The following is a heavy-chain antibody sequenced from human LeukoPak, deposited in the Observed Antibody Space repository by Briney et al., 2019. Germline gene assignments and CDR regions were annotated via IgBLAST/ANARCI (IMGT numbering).Heavy chain of an antibody. Sequence: SETLSLTCTVSGGSISSGGYYWSWIRQHPGKGLEWIGYIYYSGSTYYNPSLKSRVTISVDTSKNQFSLKLSTVTAADTAVYYCARDSPDYGASLGYFDLWGRGTLVTVFS. CDR2: IYYSGST. CDR1: GGSISSGGYY. J-gene: IGHJ2*01. V-gene: IGHV4-31*03. CDR3: ARDSPDYGASLGYFDL. D-gene: IGHD4-17*01.